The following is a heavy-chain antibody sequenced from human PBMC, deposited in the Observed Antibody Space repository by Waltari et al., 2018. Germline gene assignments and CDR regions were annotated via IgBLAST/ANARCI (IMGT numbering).Heavy chain of an antibody. J-gene: IGHJ2*01. Sequence: GGTFSSYAISWVRQAPGQGLEWMGGIIPILGIANYAQKFQGRVTITADKSTSTAYMELSSLRSEDTAVYYCAREMATIGWYFDLWGRGTLVTVSS. CDR1: GGTFSSYA. V-gene: IGHV1-69*10. CDR2: IIPILGIA. D-gene: IGHD5-12*01. CDR3: AREMATIGWYFDL.